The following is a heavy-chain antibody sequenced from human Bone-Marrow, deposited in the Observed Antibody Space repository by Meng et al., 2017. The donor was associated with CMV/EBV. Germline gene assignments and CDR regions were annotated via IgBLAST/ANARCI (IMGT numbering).Heavy chain of an antibody. Sequence: TCTVSGGSISSGSYYWSWIRQPSGKGLEWIGYIYYSGSTNYNPSLKSRVTISVDTSKNQFSLKLSSVTAADTAVYYCARGLTDYFDYWGQGTLVTVSS. CDR2: IYYSGST. V-gene: IGHV4-61*01. D-gene: IGHD2-21*02. J-gene: IGHJ4*02. CDR3: ARGLTDYFDY. CDR1: GGSISSGSYY.